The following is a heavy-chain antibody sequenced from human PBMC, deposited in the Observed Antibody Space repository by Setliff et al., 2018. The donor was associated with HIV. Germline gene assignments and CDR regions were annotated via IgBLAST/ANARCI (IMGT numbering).Heavy chain of an antibody. J-gene: IGHJ6*03. CDR3: ARTGFGYYYYYMDV. D-gene: IGHD3-10*01. V-gene: IGHV4-4*07. CDR1: GGSISSYY. Sequence: SETLSLTCTVSGGSISSYYWNWIRQSAGKGLEWIGRIDTSESTNYNPSLKSRVTMSVDTSNHQFSLKLRSVTAADTAVYYCARTGFGYYYYYMDVWGKGTTVTVSS. CDR2: IDTSEST.